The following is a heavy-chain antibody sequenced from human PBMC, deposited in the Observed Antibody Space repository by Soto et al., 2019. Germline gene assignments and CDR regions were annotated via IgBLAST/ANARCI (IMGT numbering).Heavy chain of an antibody. J-gene: IGHJ3*02. D-gene: IGHD3-10*01. CDR1: GFTFSSYD. CDR2: IGTAGDT. Sequence: GGPLRLSCAASGFTFSSYDMHWVRQATGKGLEWVSAIGTAGDTYYPGSVKGRFTISRENAKNSLYLQMNSLRAGDTAVYYCARGDTMVRGVNAFDIWGQGTMVTVSS. V-gene: IGHV3-13*01. CDR3: ARGDTMVRGVNAFDI.